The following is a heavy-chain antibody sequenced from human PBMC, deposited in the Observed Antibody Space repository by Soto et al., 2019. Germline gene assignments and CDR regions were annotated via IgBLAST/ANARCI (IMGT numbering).Heavy chain of an antibody. CDR2: ITGSSSAM. CDR1: GFTFSSSN. D-gene: IGHD5-18*01. J-gene: IGHJ4*02. Sequence: GGSLSLSCAASGFTFSSSNMNWARQAPGKGLEWVSYITGSSSAMYYADSVRGRFIISRDNAKDSLFLQMNSLRVEDTAVYYCARGSVSHGGILDYWGQGTLVTVSS. CDR3: ARGSVSHGGILDY. V-gene: IGHV3-48*01.